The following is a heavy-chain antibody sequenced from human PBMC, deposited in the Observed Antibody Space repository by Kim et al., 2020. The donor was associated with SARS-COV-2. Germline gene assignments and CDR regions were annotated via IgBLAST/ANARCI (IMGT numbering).Heavy chain of an antibody. CDR1: GFTFSSYG. V-gene: IGHV3-30*18. Sequence: GGSLRLSCAASGFTFSSYGMHWVRQAPGKGLEWVAVISYDGSNKYYADSVKGRFTISRDNSKNTLYLQMNSLRAEDTAVYYCAKDFLGHGIAWGQGTLVTVSS. D-gene: IGHD1-26*01. CDR3: AKDFLGHGIA. CDR2: ISYDGSNK. J-gene: IGHJ5*02.